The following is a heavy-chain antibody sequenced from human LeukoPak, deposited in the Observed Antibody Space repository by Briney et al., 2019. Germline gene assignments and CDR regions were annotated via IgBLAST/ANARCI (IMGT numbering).Heavy chain of an antibody. CDR3: ARDLQYSYGMDV. V-gene: IGHV3-48*01. J-gene: IGHJ6*02. Sequence: GGSLRLPCAASGFTFSSYSMNWVRQAPGRGLEWVSYITRSSNNIHYADSVKGRFTVSRDNAKNSLYVQMNSLRAEDTAVYYCARDLQYSYGMDVWGQGTTVTVSS. CDR2: ITRSSNNI. CDR1: GFTFSSYS.